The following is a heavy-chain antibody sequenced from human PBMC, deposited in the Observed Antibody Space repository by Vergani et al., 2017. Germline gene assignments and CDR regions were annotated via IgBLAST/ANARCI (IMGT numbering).Heavy chain of an antibody. CDR2: ISYDGSNK. J-gene: IGHJ4*02. Sequence: QVQLVDSGGGVVQPGRSLRLSCTVSGITFSDYAFHWVRQAPGKGLEWVAVISYDGSNKYYADSVRGRFTISRDDSKNTLYLQMNSLTTEDTAMYYCAKGGPNLGSGGLYFCFHYWGQGTRVTVSS. CDR1: GITFSDYA. CDR3: AKGGPNLGSGGLYFCFHY. V-gene: IGHV3-30-3*01. D-gene: IGHD3-10*01.